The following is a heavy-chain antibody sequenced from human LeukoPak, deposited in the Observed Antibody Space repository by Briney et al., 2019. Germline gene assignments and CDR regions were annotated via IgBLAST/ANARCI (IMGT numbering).Heavy chain of an antibody. V-gene: IGHV3-30-3*01. D-gene: IGHD3-3*01. CDR2: ISYDGSNK. J-gene: IGHJ4*02. CDR1: GFTFSSYA. Sequence: GGSLRLSCAASGFTFSSYAMHWVRQAPGKGLEWVAVISYDGSNKYYADSVKGRFTISRDNSKNTLYLQMNSLRAEDTAVYYCARGHDFWSGPWYYWGQGTLVTVSS. CDR3: ARGHDFWSGPWYY.